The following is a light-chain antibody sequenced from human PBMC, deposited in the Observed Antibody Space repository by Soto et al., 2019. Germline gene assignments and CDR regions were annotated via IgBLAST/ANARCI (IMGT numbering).Light chain of an antibody. Sequence: QSVLTQPPSASGTPGQRVTISCSGGRSNIGSNSVNWYQQHPGTAPKLLIYSQSQRPSGVPERISGAKSGTSVTLAISGLQAEDEADYYCQSYDSSLSGSGVFGGGTKLTVL. CDR2: SQS. V-gene: IGLV1-44*01. CDR1: RSNIGSNS. CDR3: QSYDSSLSGSGV. J-gene: IGLJ3*02.